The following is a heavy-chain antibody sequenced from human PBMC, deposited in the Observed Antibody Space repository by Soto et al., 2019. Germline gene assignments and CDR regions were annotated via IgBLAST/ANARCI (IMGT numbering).Heavy chain of an antibody. Sequence: PSETLSLTCTVSGGSISNYDWSWIRQPPGERLEWVGYIYNSETTNYNPSLESRVTVSVDTSKNQFSLKLRSVTAADTAVYYCARDLWGYCGTDCYPLDVWGPGTTVTVSS. CDR3: ARDLWGYCGTDCYPLDV. CDR2: IYNSETT. V-gene: IGHV4-4*08. CDR1: GGSISNYD. J-gene: IGHJ6*02. D-gene: IGHD2-21*02.